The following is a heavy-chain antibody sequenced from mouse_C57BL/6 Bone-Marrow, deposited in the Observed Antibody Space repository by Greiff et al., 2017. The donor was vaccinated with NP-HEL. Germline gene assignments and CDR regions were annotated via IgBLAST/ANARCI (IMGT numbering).Heavy chain of an antibody. Sequence: EVQRVESGPGMVKPSQSLSLTCTVTGYSITSGYDWHWIRHFPGNKLEWMGYISYSGSTNYNPSLKSRISITHDTSKNHFFLKLNSVTTEDTATYYCARMADGYYDWFAYWGQGTLVTVSA. CDR3: ARMADGYYDWFAY. J-gene: IGHJ3*01. CDR1: GYSITSGYD. V-gene: IGHV3-1*01. D-gene: IGHD2-3*01. CDR2: ISYSGST.